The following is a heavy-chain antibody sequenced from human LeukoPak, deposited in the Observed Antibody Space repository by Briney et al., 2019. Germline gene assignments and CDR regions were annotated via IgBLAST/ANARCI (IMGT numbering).Heavy chain of an antibody. CDR1: GFTFRSYW. J-gene: IGHJ3*02. D-gene: IGHD5-12*01. Sequence: GGSLRLSCAASGFTFRSYWMSWVRQAPGKGLEWVANINQGGSVQYYMDSVKGRFTISRDNAQKSLYLQMNSLRAEDTALYYCARKWLSNAFDIWGQGTMVTVSS. CDR2: INQGGSVQ. CDR3: ARKWLSNAFDI. V-gene: IGHV3-7*03.